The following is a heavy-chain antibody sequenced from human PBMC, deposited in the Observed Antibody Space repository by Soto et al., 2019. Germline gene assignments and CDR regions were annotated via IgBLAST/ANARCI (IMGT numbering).Heavy chain of an antibody. CDR3: ARDPGGMDV. J-gene: IGHJ6*02. CDR2: ISYDGSNK. CDR1: GFTLSNFG. V-gene: IGHV3-30*03. Sequence: QVQLVESGGGVVQPGRSLRLSCAASGFTLSNFGIHWVRQAPGKGLEWVAVISYDGSNKYYADSVKARFTISRDNSKNTLYLQMNILRPEDTAVYYCARDPGGMDVWGQGTAVTVSS.